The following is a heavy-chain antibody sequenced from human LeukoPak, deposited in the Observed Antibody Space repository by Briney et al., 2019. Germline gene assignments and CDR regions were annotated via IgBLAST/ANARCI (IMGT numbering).Heavy chain of an antibody. CDR3: ARESSDAFDI. D-gene: IGHD2-2*01. CDR1: GGSFSGYY. CDR2: INHSGST. Sequence: PSETLSLTCAVYGGSFSGYYWSWIRQPPGKGLEWIGEINHSGSTNYNPSLKSRVTISVDTSKNQFSLKLSSVTAADTAVYYCARESSDAFDIWSQGTMVTVSS. J-gene: IGHJ3*02. V-gene: IGHV4-34*01.